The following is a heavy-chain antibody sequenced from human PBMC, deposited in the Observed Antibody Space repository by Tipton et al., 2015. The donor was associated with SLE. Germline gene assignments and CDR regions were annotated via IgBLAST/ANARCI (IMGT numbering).Heavy chain of an antibody. D-gene: IGHD3-10*01. CDR3: ARRGPTYYFDY. CDR2: IYYSGST. Sequence: TLSLTCTVAGGSISSYYWSWIRPPPGKGLEWIGYIYYSGSTNYNPSLKSGVTISVDTSKNQFSLKLSSVTAAYTAVYYCARRGPTYYFDYWGQGTLVTVSS. V-gene: IGHV4-59*08. CDR1: GGSISSYY. J-gene: IGHJ4*02.